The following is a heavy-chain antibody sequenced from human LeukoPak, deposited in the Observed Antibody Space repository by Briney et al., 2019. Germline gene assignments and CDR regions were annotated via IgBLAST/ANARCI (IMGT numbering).Heavy chain of an antibody. CDR3: ARVPADYYGSGSYYKRWFDP. J-gene: IGHJ5*02. CDR2: MNPNSGNT. Sequence: ASVKVSCKASGYTFTSYDINWVRQATGQGLEWMGWMNPNSGNTGYAQKFQGRVTMTRNTSISTAYMELSSLRSEDTAVYYCARVPADYYGSGSYYKRWFDPWGQGTLVTVSS. D-gene: IGHD3-10*01. V-gene: IGHV1-8*01. CDR1: GYTFTSYD.